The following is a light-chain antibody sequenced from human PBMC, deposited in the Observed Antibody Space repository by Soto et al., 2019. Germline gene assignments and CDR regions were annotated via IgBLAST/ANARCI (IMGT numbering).Light chain of an antibody. Sequence: QSALTQPASVSASPGQSITISCTGTSSDVGGYNYVSWYQQHPGKAPKLMIYYVSNRPSGVSDRFSGSKSGNTASLTISGRQAEDEADYYRNSYTSSSTHVFGTGTKLTVL. CDR1: SSDVGGYNY. CDR2: YVS. V-gene: IGLV2-14*01. J-gene: IGLJ1*01. CDR3: NSYTSSSTHV.